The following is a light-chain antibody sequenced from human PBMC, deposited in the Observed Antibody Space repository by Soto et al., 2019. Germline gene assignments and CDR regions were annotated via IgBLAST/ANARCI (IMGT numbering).Light chain of an antibody. CDR1: SGHSSYA. V-gene: IGLV4-69*01. CDR2: LNSDGSH. CDR3: QTWSGAVV. J-gene: IGLJ2*01. Sequence: QSVLTQSPSASASLGASVKLTCTLSSGHSSYAIAWHQQQPEKGPRYLMKLNSDGSHSKGDGIPDRFSGSSSGAERYLTISSLQSEDEADYYWQTWSGAVVFGGGTKLTVL.